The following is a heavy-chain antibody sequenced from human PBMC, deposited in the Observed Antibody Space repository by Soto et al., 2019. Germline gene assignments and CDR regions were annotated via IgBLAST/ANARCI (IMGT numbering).Heavy chain of an antibody. CDR2: VNPSGGHT. CDR3: XXXXXXXXXXXXXXY. V-gene: IGHV1-46*01. J-gene: IGHJ4*02. Sequence: QVQLMQSGAEVKKPGASVKVSCKASGDTFTNYYIHWVRQAPGQGLEWMGTVNPSGGHTTYAQHFLGRVTMTRDTSTSTLYMELTSLTSDDTXVXXXXXXXXXXXXXXXXXYWGQGTLVTVSS. CDR1: GDTFTNYY.